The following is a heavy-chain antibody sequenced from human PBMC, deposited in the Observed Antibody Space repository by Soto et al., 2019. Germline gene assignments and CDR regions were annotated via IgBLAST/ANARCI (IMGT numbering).Heavy chain of an antibody. V-gene: IGHV1-3*01. CDR3: ARGMVVAATDVIDV. D-gene: IGHD2-15*01. CDR2: INAGNGNT. CDR1: GYTFTSYA. Sequence: QVQLVQSGAEVKKPGASVKVSCKASGYTFTSYAMLWVRQAPGQRLEWMGWINAGNGNTKYSQKFQGRVTITRDTSASTAYMELSSLRSEDTAVYYCARGMVVAATDVIDVWCQGTTVTVSS. J-gene: IGHJ6*02.